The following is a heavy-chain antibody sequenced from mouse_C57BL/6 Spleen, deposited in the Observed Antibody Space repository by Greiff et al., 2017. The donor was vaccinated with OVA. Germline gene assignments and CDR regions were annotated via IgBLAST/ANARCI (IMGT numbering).Heavy chain of an antibody. CDR1: GYSFTGYY. CDR3: ARGAKL. Sequence: DVQLQESGPELVKSGASVKISCKASGYSFTGYYMNWVKQSPEKSLEWIGEINPSTGGTTYNQKFKAKATLTVDKSSSTAYMQLKSLTSEDSAVYYCARGAKLWGQGPSVTVSS. CDR2: INPSTGGT. J-gene: IGHJ4*01. V-gene: IGHV1-42*01.